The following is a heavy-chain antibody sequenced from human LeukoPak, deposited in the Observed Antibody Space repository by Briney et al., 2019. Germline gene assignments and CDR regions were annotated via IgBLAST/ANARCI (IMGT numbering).Heavy chain of an antibody. CDR3: ARDSGTTGEVKFDP. D-gene: IGHD3-10*01. Sequence: SETLSLTCTVSGASISSYYWSWIRQPAGKGLEWIGRISGSGTITYNPALQSRLTISIDTSKNQFSLKLMSVTAADTAVYYCARDSGTTGEVKFDPWGQGTLVTVSS. V-gene: IGHV4-4*07. CDR1: GASISSYY. CDR2: ISGSGTI. J-gene: IGHJ5*02.